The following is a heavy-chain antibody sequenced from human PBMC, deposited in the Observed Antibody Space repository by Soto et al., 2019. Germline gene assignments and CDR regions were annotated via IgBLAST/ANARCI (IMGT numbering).Heavy chain of an antibody. Sequence: QVQLVESGGGVVQPGRSLRLSCAASGFTFSSYAMHWVRQAPGKGLEWVAVISYDGSNKYYADSVKGRFTISRDNSKNTLYLQMNRLRAEDTAVYYCARGIGGFVQQNWFDPWGQGTLVTVSS. V-gene: IGHV3-30-3*01. D-gene: IGHD3-10*01. CDR1: GFTFSSYA. CDR3: ARGIGGFVQQNWFDP. CDR2: ISYDGSNK. J-gene: IGHJ5*02.